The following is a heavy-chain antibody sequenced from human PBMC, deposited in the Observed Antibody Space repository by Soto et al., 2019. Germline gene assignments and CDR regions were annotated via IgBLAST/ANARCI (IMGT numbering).Heavy chain of an antibody. CDR2: IYYSGST. CDR3: ASLAKYYDILTGYYNRFDY. CDR1: GGSISSSSYY. D-gene: IGHD3-9*01. Sequence: PSATLSLTCTVSGGSISSSSYYWGWIRQPPGKGLEWIGSIYYSGSTYYNPSLKSRVTISVDTSKNQFSLKLSSVTAADTAVYYCASLAKYYDILTGYYNRFDYWGQGTLVTVS. V-gene: IGHV4-39*01. J-gene: IGHJ4*02.